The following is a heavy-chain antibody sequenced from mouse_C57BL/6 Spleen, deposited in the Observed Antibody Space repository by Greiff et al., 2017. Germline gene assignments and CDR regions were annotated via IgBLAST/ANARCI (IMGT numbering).Heavy chain of an antibody. CDR3: ARGGRRAMDY. V-gene: IGHV5-4*03. Sequence: DVMLVESGGGLVKPGGSLKLSCAASGFTFSSSAMSWVRQTPEKRLEWVATISDGGSYTYYPDNVKGRFPISRDNAKNNLYLQMSHLKSEDTAMYYCARGGRRAMDYWGQGTSVTVSS. CDR2: ISDGGSYT. CDR1: GFTFSSSA. J-gene: IGHJ4*01.